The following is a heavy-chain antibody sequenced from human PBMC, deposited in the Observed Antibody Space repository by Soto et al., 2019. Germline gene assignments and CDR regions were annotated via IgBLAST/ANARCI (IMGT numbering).Heavy chain of an antibody. Sequence: QVQLQESGPGLVKPSETLSLSCNVSGGSISGHYWSWVRQTPGKGLEWIGYIYYSGSTNYKPSLNSRVPISVDTSKNHFSLRLPSVTAAYTAVYYCARGPYYVLICNYYYMDVWGKGTTVTVS. V-gene: IGHV4-59*11. CDR3: ARGPYYVLICNYYYMDV. D-gene: IGHD3-10*02. J-gene: IGHJ6*03. CDR2: IYYSGST. CDR1: GGSISGHY.